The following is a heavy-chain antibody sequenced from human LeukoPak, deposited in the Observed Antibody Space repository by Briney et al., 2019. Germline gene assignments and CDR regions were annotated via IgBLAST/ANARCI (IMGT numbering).Heavy chain of an antibody. D-gene: IGHD6-13*01. J-gene: IGHJ4*02. Sequence: GGSLRLSCAASGFTFSSYSMNWVRQAPGKGLEWVSYISSSSSTIYYADSVKGRFTISRDNAKNSLYLQMNSLRAEDTAVYYCARDLQPEGPEQLVPSYYFDYWGQGTLVTVSS. CDR2: ISSSSSTI. CDR3: ARDLQPEGPEQLVPSYYFDY. V-gene: IGHV3-48*04. CDR1: GFTFSSYS.